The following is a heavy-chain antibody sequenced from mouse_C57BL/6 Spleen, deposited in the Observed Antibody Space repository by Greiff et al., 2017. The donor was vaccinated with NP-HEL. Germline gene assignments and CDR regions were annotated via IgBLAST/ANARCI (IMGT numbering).Heavy chain of an antibody. V-gene: IGHV1-66*01. D-gene: IGHD4-1*01. CDR3: ARGNWDIWFAY. J-gene: IGHJ3*01. CDR1: GYSFTSYY. Sequence: VQLVESGPELVKPGASVKISCKASGYSFTSYYIHWVKQRPGQGLEWIGWIYPGSGNTKYNEKFKGKATLTADTSSSTAYMQLSSLTSEDSAVYYCARGNWDIWFAYWGQGTLVTVSA. CDR2: IYPGSGNT.